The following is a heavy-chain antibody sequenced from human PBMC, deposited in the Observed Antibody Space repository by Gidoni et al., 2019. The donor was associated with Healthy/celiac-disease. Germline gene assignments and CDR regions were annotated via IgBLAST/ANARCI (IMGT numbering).Heavy chain of an antibody. J-gene: IGHJ4*02. CDR1: GGSISSSSYY. CDR3: ARHLYGGNSGYFDY. V-gene: IGHV4-39*01. CDR2: IYYSGST. D-gene: IGHD4-17*01. Sequence: QLQLQESGPGLVKPSETLSLPCTVSGGSISSSSYYWGWIRQPPGKGLEWIGSIYYSGSTYYNPSLKSRVTISVDTSKNQFSLKLSSVTAADTAVYYCARHLYGGNSGYFDYWGQGTLVTVSS.